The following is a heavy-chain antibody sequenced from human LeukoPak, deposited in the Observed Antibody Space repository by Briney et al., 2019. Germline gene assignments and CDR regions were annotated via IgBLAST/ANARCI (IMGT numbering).Heavy chain of an antibody. Sequence: SVKVSCKASGFTFTSTAVQWVRQARGQRLEWIGWIFVGSGNTNYAQMFQERVTLTWDVSTSTAYMVLSSLRSEDTAIYYCASDPPYTSSSAWWGQGTLVTVSS. J-gene: IGHJ4*02. CDR3: ASDPPYTSSSAW. V-gene: IGHV1-58*01. CDR1: GFTFTSTA. D-gene: IGHD2-2*01. CDR2: IFVGSGNT.